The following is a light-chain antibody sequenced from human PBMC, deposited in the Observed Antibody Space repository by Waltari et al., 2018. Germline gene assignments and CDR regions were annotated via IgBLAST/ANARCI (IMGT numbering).Light chain of an antibody. CDR1: NLDVGVYNI. Sequence: QSALTQPRSVSVSPGQSVTISCTGTNLDVGVYNIVSWYQQHPGKAPKLMIYNVNERLSGVPDRFSGSKSGNTASLTISGLQAEDEADYFCCSYAGRSTWVFGGGTKVTVL. CDR2: NVN. CDR3: CSYAGRSTWV. J-gene: IGLJ3*02. V-gene: IGLV2-11*01.